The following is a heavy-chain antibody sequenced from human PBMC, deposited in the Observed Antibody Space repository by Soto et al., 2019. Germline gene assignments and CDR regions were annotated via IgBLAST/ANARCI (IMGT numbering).Heavy chain of an antibody. Sequence: QVQLVQSGAEVKKPGASVKVSCKASGYTFTTYGISWVRQAPGQGLEWMGWINTYNGNTNYAQQLQGRVTMTTDTAASTAYMELRSLRSDDTAVYYCAREAVAGTKGFDYWGQGTLVTVSS. J-gene: IGHJ4*02. CDR1: GYTFTTYG. CDR3: AREAVAGTKGFDY. D-gene: IGHD6-19*01. CDR2: INTYNGNT. V-gene: IGHV1-18*01.